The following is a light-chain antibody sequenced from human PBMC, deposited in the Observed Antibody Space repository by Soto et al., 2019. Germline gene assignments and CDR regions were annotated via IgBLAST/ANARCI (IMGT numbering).Light chain of an antibody. V-gene: IGKV3-20*01. Sequence: EIVLTQSPGTLSLSPGERATLSCRASQSVTSNYLAWYQHKPGQPPRLLMYAASSRATGIPDRFSGSGSGTDFTLTISTLEPEDFALYYCQQYGSSIFSFGPGTKVDIK. CDR2: AAS. J-gene: IGKJ3*01. CDR1: QSVTSNY. CDR3: QQYGSSIFS.